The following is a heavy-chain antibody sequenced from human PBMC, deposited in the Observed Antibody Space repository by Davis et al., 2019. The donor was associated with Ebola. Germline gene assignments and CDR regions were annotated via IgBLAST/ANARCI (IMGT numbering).Heavy chain of an antibody. CDR1: GFTFSSYV. CDR2: ITDNGGST. V-gene: IGHV3-23*01. D-gene: IGHD2-2*02. CDR3: AKRSCSGSSCYTFFDC. Sequence: PGGSLRLSCAASGFTFSSYVMSWVRQAPGKGLEWISGITDNGGSTFYADSVRGRFTSSRDNSQNTLYLQMNSLRAEDSAVYYCAKRSCSGSSCYTFFDCWGQGSLVTVSS. J-gene: IGHJ4*02.